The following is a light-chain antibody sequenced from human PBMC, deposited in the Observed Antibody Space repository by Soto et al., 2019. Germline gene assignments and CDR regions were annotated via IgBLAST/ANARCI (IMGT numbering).Light chain of an antibody. CDR1: QSVSNN. CDR2: YAS. CDR3: QQDKNWPRIT. J-gene: IGKJ5*01. V-gene: IGKV3-15*01. Sequence: EIMMTQSPATLSVSPGERATLSCRASQSVSNNFAWYQQKPGQAPRILIYYASTRATGIPARFSGSGSGTELTLTISSIQSEDWALYYCQQDKNWPRITVGQGTRLELK.